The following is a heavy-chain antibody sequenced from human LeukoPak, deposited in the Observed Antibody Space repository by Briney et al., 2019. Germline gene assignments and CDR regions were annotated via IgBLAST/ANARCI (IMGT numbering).Heavy chain of an antibody. D-gene: IGHD2-15*01. V-gene: IGHV3-66*01. J-gene: IGHJ4*02. Sequence: GGSLRLSCAASGFTVTTNYMTWVRQAPGKGLEWVSIIYSGGYTDYADSVKGRFTISRDNSKNTLDLQMNSLRAEDTAVYYCASGHYCSGGGCRDYWGQGTLITVSS. CDR1: GFTVTTNY. CDR3: ASGHYCSGGGCRDY. CDR2: IYSGGYT.